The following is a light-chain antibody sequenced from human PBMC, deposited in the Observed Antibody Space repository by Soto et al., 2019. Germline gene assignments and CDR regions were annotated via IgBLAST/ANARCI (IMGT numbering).Light chain of an antibody. Sequence: EIVLTQSPGTLSLSPGERATLSCRASQSVSSSYLAWYQRKPGQAPRLLIFGASIRVTGIPDRFSGSGSGTEFTLSISRLDPADFAVYYCQHYAASPWAFGPGTKVDI. V-gene: IGKV3-20*01. J-gene: IGKJ1*01. CDR1: QSVSSSY. CDR3: QHYAASPWA. CDR2: GAS.